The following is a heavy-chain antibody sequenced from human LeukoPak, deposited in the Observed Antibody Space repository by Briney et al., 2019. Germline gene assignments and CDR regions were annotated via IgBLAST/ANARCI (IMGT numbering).Heavy chain of an antibody. CDR3: ARREGSTYYYRP. J-gene: IGHJ5*02. CDR2: SYYSGTS. CDR1: GDSIRGSVYY. D-gene: IGHD3-10*01. V-gene: IGHV4-39*01. Sequence: SETLSLTCTVSGDSIRGSVYYWGWFRQPPGKVLEGIVSSYYSGTSYDNPSLKSRVTIVVDTSKNQFSLRLSSVTAPDTAVYYCARREGSTYYYRPWGQGTLVSVSS.